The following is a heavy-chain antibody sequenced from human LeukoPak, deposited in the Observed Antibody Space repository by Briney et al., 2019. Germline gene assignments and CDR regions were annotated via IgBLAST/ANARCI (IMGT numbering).Heavy chain of an antibody. CDR1: GFTFSSYS. CDR3: ARAIVVRGYDY. V-gene: IGHV3-48*01. CDR2: ISSSSSTI. Sequence: GGSLRLSCAASGFTFSSYSMNWVRQAPGKGLEWVSYISSSSSTIYYADSVKGRFTISRDNAKNSLYLQMNSLRAEDTAVYYCARAIVVRGYDYWGQGTLVTVSS. J-gene: IGHJ4*02. D-gene: IGHD3-22*01.